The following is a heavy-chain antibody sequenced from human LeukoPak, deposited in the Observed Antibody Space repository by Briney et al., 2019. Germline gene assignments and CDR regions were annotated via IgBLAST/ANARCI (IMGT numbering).Heavy chain of an antibody. J-gene: IGHJ4*02. CDR1: GFSFDDYA. D-gene: IGHD6-13*01. Sequence: GGSLRLSCAASGFSFDDYAMSWVRQVPGKGLEWVSGINWNGNNKDYVESVKGRFTISRDNVKNSLYLQMNSLRAEDTALYYCARGPLIAAAGTWWGQGTLVTVSS. V-gene: IGHV3-20*04. CDR3: ARGPLIAAAGTW. CDR2: INWNGNNK.